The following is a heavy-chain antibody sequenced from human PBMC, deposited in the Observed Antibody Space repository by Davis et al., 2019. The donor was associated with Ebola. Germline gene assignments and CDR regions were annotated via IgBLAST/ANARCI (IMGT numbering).Heavy chain of an antibody. CDR3: ATLDILTAYIPYAMDV. CDR1: GGTFTSYA. CDR2: IIPMFGIV. Sequence: AASVKVSCKASGGTFTSYAISWVRQAPGQGLEWMGGIIPMFGIVNYAQKFQDRVTITADKSTDTVYMELSSLTYEDTAIYYCATLDILTAYIPYAMDVWGQGTTVTVS. J-gene: IGHJ6*02. D-gene: IGHD3-9*01. V-gene: IGHV1-69*10.